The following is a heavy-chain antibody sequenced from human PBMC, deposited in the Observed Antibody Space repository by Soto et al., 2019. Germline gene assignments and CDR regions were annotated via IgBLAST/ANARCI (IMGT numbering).Heavy chain of an antibody. CDR3: AKPRGRGYGDYGIDY. CDR1: GFTFDDYA. Sequence: GGSLRLSCAASGFTFDDYAMHWVRQAPGKGLEWVSGISWNSGSIGYADSVKGRFTISRDNAKNSLYLQMNSLRAEDTALYYCAKPRGRGYGDYGIDYWGQGTLVTVSS. CDR2: ISWNSGSI. D-gene: IGHD4-17*01. V-gene: IGHV3-9*01. J-gene: IGHJ4*02.